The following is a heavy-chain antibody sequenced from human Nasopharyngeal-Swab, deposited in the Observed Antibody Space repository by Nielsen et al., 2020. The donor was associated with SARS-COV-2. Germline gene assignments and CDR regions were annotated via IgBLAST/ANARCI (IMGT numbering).Heavy chain of an antibody. CDR1: GFTFSPYT. CDR3: ARERGGGYGDY. CDR2: ITSGNSV. V-gene: IGHV3-48*04. D-gene: IGHD5-12*01. Sequence: GESLKISCATSGFTFSPYTMTLLRQPPGKGLQWISYITSGNSVQYADSVRGRFTISRDNAKNSLYLQMNSLTAEDTAVYYCARERGGGYGDYWGQGTLVTVSS. J-gene: IGHJ4*02.